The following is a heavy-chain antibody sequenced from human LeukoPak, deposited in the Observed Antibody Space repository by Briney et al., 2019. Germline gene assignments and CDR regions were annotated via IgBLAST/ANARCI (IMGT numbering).Heavy chain of an antibody. CDR3: AKWRIAVAGAEDY. CDR2: VSGSGSSA. V-gene: IGHV3-23*01. D-gene: IGHD6-19*01. J-gene: IGHJ4*02. CDR1: GFTFSTYA. Sequence: GGSLRLSCAASGFTFSTYAMSWVRRAPGKGLEWVSTVSGSGSSAYYADSVKGRFTISRDNSKNTLYLQMNSLRAEDTAVYYCAKWRIAVAGAEDYWGQGTLVTVSS.